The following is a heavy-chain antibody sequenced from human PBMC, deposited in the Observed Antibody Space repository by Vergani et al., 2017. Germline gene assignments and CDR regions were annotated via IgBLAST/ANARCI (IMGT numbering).Heavy chain of an antibody. CDR3: AHSWNFGRRDWFDS. Sequence: QVQLMQSGPVMKKPGGSMKVSCQASESTFSDYNIHWVRQAPGQGLQWMGWIIPKTGDTDYQQRFQERVTMTRDASTKTVYLKMTRLTSDDTAIYYCAHSWNFGRRDWFDSWGPGTLVTVSS. V-gene: IGHV1-2*02. CDR1: ESTFSDYN. J-gene: IGHJ5*01. CDR2: IIPKTGDT. D-gene: IGHD1-26*01.